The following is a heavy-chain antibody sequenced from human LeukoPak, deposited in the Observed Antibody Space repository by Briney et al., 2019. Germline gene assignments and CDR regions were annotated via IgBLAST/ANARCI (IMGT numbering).Heavy chain of an antibody. CDR2: IYYSGST. CDR1: GVSISSSSYY. D-gene: IGHD6-13*01. J-gene: IGHJ4*02. Sequence: PSETLSLTCTVSGVSISSSSYYWGWIRQPPGKGLEWIGSIYYSGSTYYNPSLKSRVTISVDTSKNQFSLKLSSVTAADTAVYYCARIGRYSSSWTDYWGQGTLVTVSS. CDR3: ARIGRYSSSWTDY. V-gene: IGHV4-39*01.